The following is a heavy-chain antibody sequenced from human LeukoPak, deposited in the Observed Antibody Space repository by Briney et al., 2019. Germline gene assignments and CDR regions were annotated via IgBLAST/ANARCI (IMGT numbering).Heavy chain of an antibody. Sequence: SETPSLTCAVYGGSFSGYYWSWIRQPPGKGLEWIGEINHSGSTNYNPSLKSRVTISVDTSKNQFFLKLSSVTAADTAVYYCATAHGRYCSSTSCSRRRFFDLWGRGTLVTVSS. V-gene: IGHV4-34*01. CDR1: GGSFSGYY. J-gene: IGHJ2*01. CDR3: ATAHGRYCSSTSCSRRRFFDL. D-gene: IGHD2-2*01. CDR2: INHSGST.